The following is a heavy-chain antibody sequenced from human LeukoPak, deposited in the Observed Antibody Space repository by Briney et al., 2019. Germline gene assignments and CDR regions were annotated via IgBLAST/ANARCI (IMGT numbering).Heavy chain of an antibody. V-gene: IGHV1-69*05. Sequence: ASVKVSCKASGGTFSSYAISWVRQAPGQGLEWMGGIIPIFGTANYAQKFQGRVTIITDESTSTAYMELSSLRSEDTAVYYCAHSDDYSNTIDYWGQGTLVTVSS. CDR1: GGTFSSYA. CDR2: IIPIFGTA. D-gene: IGHD4-11*01. J-gene: IGHJ4*02. CDR3: AHSDDYSNTIDY.